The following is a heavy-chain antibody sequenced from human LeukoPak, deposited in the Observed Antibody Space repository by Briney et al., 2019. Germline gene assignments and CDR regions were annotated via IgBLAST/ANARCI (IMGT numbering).Heavy chain of an antibody. V-gene: IGHV3-30*02. Sequence: PGGSLRLSCAASGFTFNDYGVHWVRLAPGKGLEWVAFIRYDGSNKYYADSVKGRFTISRDNSKNTLYLQMNSLRAEDTAVYYCAKDHQVVVLITPYFDYWGQGTLVTVSS. CDR3: AKDHQVVVLITPYFDY. CDR2: IRYDGSNK. J-gene: IGHJ4*02. CDR1: GFTFNDYG. D-gene: IGHD3-22*01.